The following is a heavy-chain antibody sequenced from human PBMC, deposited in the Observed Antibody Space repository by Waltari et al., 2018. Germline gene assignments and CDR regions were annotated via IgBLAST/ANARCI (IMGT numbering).Heavy chain of an antibody. D-gene: IGHD6-13*01. CDR2: IYYSGST. Sequence: QVQLQESGPGLVKPSETLSLTCTVSGGSISSYYWSWIRQPPGKGLEWIGYIYYSGSTNYNPSLKSRVTISVDTSKNQFSLKLSSVTAADTAVYYCARYSSSWYGVNYYYMDVWGKGTTVTVSS. CDR1: GGSISSYY. CDR3: ARYSSSWYGVNYYYMDV. V-gene: IGHV4-59*01. J-gene: IGHJ6*03.